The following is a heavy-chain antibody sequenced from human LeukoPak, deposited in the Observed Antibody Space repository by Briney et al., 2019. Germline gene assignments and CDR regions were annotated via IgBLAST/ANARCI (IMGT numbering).Heavy chain of an antibody. V-gene: IGHV4-59*11. CDR2: VHYSGVT. CDR3: ARDQSEFDY. Sequence: SEALSLTCTISGGSIRTHYWTWIRQPPGKGLEWIGYVHYSGVTDYNPSLGIRVTISLDTSKSQFSLELRSVTAADTAVYYCARDQSEFDYWGQGTLVTVSS. CDR1: GGSIRTHY. J-gene: IGHJ4*02.